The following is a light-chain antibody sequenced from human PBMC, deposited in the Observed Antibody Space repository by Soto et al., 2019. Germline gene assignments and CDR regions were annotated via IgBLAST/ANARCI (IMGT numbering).Light chain of an antibody. CDR3: SSYTSSSTYV. V-gene: IGLV2-14*01. Sequence: QSALTQPASVSGSPGQSITLSCTGTSSDVGGYNYVSWYQQHPGKAPKLMIYDVSNRRSGVSNRFSGSKSGNTASLTISGLQAEDEADYYCSSYTSSSTYVFGTGTKVTVL. CDR2: DVS. CDR1: SSDVGGYNY. J-gene: IGLJ1*01.